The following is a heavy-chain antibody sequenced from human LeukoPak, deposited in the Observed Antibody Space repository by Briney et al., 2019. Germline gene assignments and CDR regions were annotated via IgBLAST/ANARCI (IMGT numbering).Heavy chain of an antibody. J-gene: IGHJ4*02. Sequence: GGSLRLSCAASGFTFSSYAMHWVRRAPGKGLEWVAVISYDGSNKYYADPVKGRFTISRDNSKNTLYLQMNSLRAEDTAVYYCARGGPAAGRFDYWGQGTLVTVSS. CDR1: GFTFSSYA. CDR3: ARGGPAAGRFDY. D-gene: IGHD6-13*01. CDR2: ISYDGSNK. V-gene: IGHV3-30*04.